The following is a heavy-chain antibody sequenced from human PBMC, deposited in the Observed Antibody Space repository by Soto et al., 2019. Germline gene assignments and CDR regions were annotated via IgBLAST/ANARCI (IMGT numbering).Heavy chain of an antibody. CDR1: GYTFTSYG. CDR3: ARDGGYCSGGSCFDP. J-gene: IGHJ5*02. V-gene: IGHV1-18*01. D-gene: IGHD2-15*01. CDR2: ISAYNGNT. Sequence: ASVKVSCKASGYTFTSYGISWVRQAPGQGLERMGWISAYNGNTNYAQKLQGRVTMTTDTSTSTAYMELRSLRSDDTAVYYCARDGGYCSGGSCFDPWGQGTLVTVSS.